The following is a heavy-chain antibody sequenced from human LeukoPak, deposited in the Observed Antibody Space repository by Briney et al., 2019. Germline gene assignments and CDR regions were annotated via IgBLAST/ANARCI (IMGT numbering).Heavy chain of an antibody. V-gene: IGHV1-69*04. D-gene: IGHD2-2*01. CDR1: GGTFSSYT. CDR3: ARESIVPAANNWFDP. J-gene: IGHJ5*02. Sequence: SVKVSCRASGGTFSSYTISWVRQAPGQGLEWMGRIIPILGIANYAQKFQGRVTITADKSTSTAYMELSSLRSEDTAVYYCARESIVPAANNWFDPWGQGTLVTVSS. CDR2: IIPILGIA.